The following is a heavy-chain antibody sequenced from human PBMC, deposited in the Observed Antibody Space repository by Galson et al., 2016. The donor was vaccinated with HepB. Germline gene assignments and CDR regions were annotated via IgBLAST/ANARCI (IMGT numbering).Heavy chain of an antibody. D-gene: IGHD2-21*01. CDR1: GFSFSNYG. CDR2: ISYDGSNK. Sequence: SLRLSCAASGFSFSNYGMHWVRQAPGKGLEWVTFISYDGSNKYYADSVKGRFTISRDNSQNTLYLQMNSLRAEDTAVYYCAKNVVQNYYYYYYMDVWGKGTTVTVSS. V-gene: IGHV3-30*18. J-gene: IGHJ6*03. CDR3: AKNVVQNYYYYYYMDV.